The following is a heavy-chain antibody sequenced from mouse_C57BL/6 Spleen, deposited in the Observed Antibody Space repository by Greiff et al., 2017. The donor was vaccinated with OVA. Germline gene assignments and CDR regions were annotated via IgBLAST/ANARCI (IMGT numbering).Heavy chain of an antibody. V-gene: IGHV1-55*01. CDR1: GYTFTSYW. CDR3: ASLNYGSSYSYFDY. CDR2: IYPGSGST. Sequence: QVQLQQPGAELVKPGASVKMSCKASGYTFTSYWITWVKQRPGQGLEWIGDIYPGSGSTNYNEKFKSKATLTVDTSSSTAYMQLSSLTSEDSAVYYCASLNYGSSYSYFDYWGQGTTLTVSS. D-gene: IGHD1-1*01. J-gene: IGHJ2*01.